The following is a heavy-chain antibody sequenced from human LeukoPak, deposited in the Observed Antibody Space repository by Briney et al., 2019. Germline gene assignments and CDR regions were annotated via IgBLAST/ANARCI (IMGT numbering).Heavy chain of an antibody. CDR1: GGTFSSYA. Sequence: GASVKVSCKASGGTFSSYAISWVRQAPGQGLEWMGGIIPIFGTANYAQKFQGRVTITAGKSTSTAYMELSSLRSEDTAVYYCARDRDGYNFSFDYWGQGTLVTVSS. CDR3: ARDRDGYNFSFDY. J-gene: IGHJ4*02. V-gene: IGHV1-69*06. CDR2: IIPIFGTA. D-gene: IGHD5-24*01.